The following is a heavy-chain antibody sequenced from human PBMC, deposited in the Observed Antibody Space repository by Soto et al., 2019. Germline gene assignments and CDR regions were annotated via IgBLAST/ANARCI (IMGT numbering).Heavy chain of an antibody. J-gene: IGHJ3*01. CDR2: ITSGGNT. Sequence: PGGSLRLSCVASGFTFSDYEMNWVRQAPGKGLKWVAHITSGGNTMYADSVEGRFTISRDDADNSLYLQMNNLRGEDTALYHCTKEKSVMYSGYDAFDVWGRGTMVTVSS. D-gene: IGHD5-12*01. V-gene: IGHV3-48*03. CDR1: GFTFSDYE. CDR3: TKEKSVMYSGYDAFDV.